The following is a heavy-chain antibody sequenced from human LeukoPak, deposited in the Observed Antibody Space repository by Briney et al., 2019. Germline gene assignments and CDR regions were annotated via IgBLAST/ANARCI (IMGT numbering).Heavy chain of an antibody. CDR1: GGSISSYY. V-gene: IGHV4-59*01. CDR3: ARGGLYDSSGYYPYFDY. J-gene: IGHJ4*02. Sequence: SETLSLTCTVSGGSISSYYWSWIRQPPGKGLEWIGYIYYSGSTNYNPSLKSRVTISVDTSKNQFSLKLSSVTAADTAVYYCARGGLYDSSGYYPYFDYWGQGTLVTVSS. CDR2: IYYSGST. D-gene: IGHD3-22*01.